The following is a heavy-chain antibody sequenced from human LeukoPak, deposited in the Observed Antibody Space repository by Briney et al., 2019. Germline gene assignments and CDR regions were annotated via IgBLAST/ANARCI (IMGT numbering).Heavy chain of an antibody. Sequence: PGSSLRLSCAASGFTFSSYGMHWVRQAPGKGLEWVAVISYDGSNKYYADSVKGRFTISRDNSKNTLYLQMNSLRAEDTAVYYCARGFHGDGVYFDYWGQGTLVTVSS. CDR2: ISYDGSNK. CDR3: ARGFHGDGVYFDY. D-gene: IGHD4-17*01. J-gene: IGHJ4*02. CDR1: GFTFSSYG. V-gene: IGHV3-30*03.